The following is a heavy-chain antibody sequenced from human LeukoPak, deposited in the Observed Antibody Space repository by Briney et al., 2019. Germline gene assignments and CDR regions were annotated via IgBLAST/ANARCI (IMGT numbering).Heavy chain of an antibody. V-gene: IGHV4-39*07. Sequence: SETLSLTCTVSGCSISSSSYYWGWIRQPPGKGLEWIGSIYYSGCTYYNPSLKSRVPISVDTSKNQFSLKLSSVTAAKTAVYYCARDAIQSSSWYLSWFDPWGQGTLVTDSS. CDR1: GCSISSSSYY. CDR3: ARDAIQSSSWYLSWFDP. D-gene: IGHD6-13*01. CDR2: IYYSGCT. J-gene: IGHJ5*02.